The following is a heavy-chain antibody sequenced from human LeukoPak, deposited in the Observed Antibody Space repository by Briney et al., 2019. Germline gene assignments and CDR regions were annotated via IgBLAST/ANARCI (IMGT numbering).Heavy chain of an antibody. CDR3: ARAVFAGDLLTGYWYFDL. J-gene: IGHJ2*01. Sequence: GGSLRLSCAASGFTFTSSGFHWVRQAPGKGLEWVALIWYDGSNKYYAYSVKGRFTISRDNSKNTVYLQMNSLRAEDTAVYYCARAVFAGDLLTGYWYFDLWGRGTLVTVSS. V-gene: IGHV3-33*01. D-gene: IGHD1-20*01. CDR1: GFTFTSSG. CDR2: IWYDGSNK.